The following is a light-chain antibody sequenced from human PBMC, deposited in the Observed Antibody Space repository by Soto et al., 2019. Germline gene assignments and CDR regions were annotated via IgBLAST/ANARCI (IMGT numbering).Light chain of an antibody. Sequence: DIQMTQSPSSLSASVGDRVTITCRASQSISTYLNWYQQKPGKAPKLLISAASSLQSGVPSRFSSRGSGTDFTLTISTLQPEDFATYYCQQSYSTPMYTFGRGTKLEI. CDR2: AAS. V-gene: IGKV1-39*01. CDR1: QSISTY. J-gene: IGKJ2*01. CDR3: QQSYSTPMYT.